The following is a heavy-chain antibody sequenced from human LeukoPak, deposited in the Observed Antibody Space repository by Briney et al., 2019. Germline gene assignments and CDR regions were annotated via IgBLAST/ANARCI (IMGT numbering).Heavy chain of an antibody. J-gene: IGHJ4*02. Sequence: SETLSLTCTVSGGSINSDYWSWVRQPPGKGLEWIGYIYYSGSSTNYNPTLKSRVTISIDRSKTQFSLKLSSVTAADTAVYYCARDFEQWLVRGYYFDYWGQGTLVTVSS. CDR2: IYYSGSST. V-gene: IGHV4-59*12. CDR3: ARDFEQWLVRGYYFDY. CDR1: GGSINSDY. D-gene: IGHD6-19*01.